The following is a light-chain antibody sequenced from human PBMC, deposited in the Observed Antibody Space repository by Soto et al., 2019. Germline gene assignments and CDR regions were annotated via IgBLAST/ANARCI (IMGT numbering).Light chain of an antibody. J-gene: IGKJ5*01. Sequence: EIVMTQSPATLSVSPGERATLSCRASQSVSNDLAWYQQKPGQAPRLLIYGASTRATGIPARFSGSGSGTEFTLTLSSLQSEDFAVYYCQQYNNWPITFGQGTRLDIK. CDR1: QSVSND. V-gene: IGKV3-15*01. CDR2: GAS. CDR3: QQYNNWPIT.